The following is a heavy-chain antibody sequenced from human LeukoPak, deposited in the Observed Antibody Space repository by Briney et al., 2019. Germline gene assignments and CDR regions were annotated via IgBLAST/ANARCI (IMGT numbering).Heavy chain of an antibody. CDR1: GGSISSYC. V-gene: IGHV4-4*07. D-gene: IGHD3-22*01. CDR2: IYPSGST. Sequence: NSSETLSLTCTVSGGSISSYCWSWIRQPAGKGLEWIGRIYPSGSTNYNPSLKSRVTMSVDTSKNQFSLKLSSVTAADTAVYYCARIRDSSGYYLGAFDVWGQGTTVTVSS. CDR3: ARIRDSSGYYLGAFDV. J-gene: IGHJ3*01.